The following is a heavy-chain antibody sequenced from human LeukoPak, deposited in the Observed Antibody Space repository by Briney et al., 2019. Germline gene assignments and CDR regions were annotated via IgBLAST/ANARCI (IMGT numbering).Heavy chain of an antibody. V-gene: IGHV3-66*01. CDR1: GFTVTSYH. Sequence: GGSLRLSCAASGFTVTSYHMSWVRQAPGKGLEWVSVIYSDDSAYYAESVKGRFTISTDHSKNTLYLQMNNLRAEDTAVFYCARVYWHESAEYLQHWGQGTLVTVSS. CDR2: IYSDDSA. CDR3: ARVYWHESAEYLQH. D-gene: IGHD2-15*01. J-gene: IGHJ1*01.